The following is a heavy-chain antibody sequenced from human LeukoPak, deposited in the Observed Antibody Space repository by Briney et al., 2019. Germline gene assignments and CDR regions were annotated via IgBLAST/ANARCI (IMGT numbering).Heavy chain of an antibody. CDR1: GGSISSSSYY. J-gene: IGHJ4*02. CDR2: IYYSGST. Sequence: SETLSLTCTVSGGSISSSSYYWGWIRQPPGKGLEWIGSIYYSGSTYYNPSLKRRVTISVDTSKNHSSLKLSSMTAADTAVYYCASQNKNSPITIFGVVIRHFDYWGQGTLVTVSS. D-gene: IGHD3-3*01. V-gene: IGHV4-39*02. CDR3: ASQNKNSPITIFGVVIRHFDY.